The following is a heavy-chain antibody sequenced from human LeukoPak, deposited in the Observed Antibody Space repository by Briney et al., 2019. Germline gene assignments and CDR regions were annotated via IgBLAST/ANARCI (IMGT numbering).Heavy chain of an antibody. J-gene: IGHJ4*02. CDR1: GCTFTIYA. Sequence: SVTVSFKASGCTFTIYAIRWVRQAPGQGLEWMGGIIPIFGAANYAQKFQGRVTITTDASTSTAYMELSSLRAEDTAVYYCARAKAMVTGIDYWGQGTLVTVSS. D-gene: IGHD5-18*01. CDR3: ARAKAMVTGIDY. CDR2: IIPIFGAA. V-gene: IGHV1-69*05.